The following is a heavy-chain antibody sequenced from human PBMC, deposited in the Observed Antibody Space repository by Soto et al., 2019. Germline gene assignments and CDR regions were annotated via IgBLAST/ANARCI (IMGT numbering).Heavy chain of an antibody. Sequence: PGGSLRFSCAASGFTFSNAWMSWVRQAPGKGLEWVGRIKSKTDGGTTDYAAPVKGRFTISRDDSKNTLYLQMNSLKTEDTAVYYCTTDLSLTTVPYYYYYGMDVWGQGTTVTVSS. CDR1: GFTFSNAW. J-gene: IGHJ6*02. CDR2: IKSKTDGGTT. D-gene: IGHD4-17*01. V-gene: IGHV3-15*01. CDR3: TTDLSLTTVPYYYYYGMDV.